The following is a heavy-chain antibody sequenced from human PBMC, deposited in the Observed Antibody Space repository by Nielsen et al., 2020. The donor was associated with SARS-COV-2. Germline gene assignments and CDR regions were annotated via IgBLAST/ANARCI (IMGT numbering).Heavy chain of an antibody. CDR1: GYSFTSYW. V-gene: IGHV5-51*01. J-gene: IGHJ4*02. CDR2: IYLGDSDT. CDR3: ARFAGAGGEWLLPFDY. Sequence: GESPKLPRKGSGYSFTSYWIGWVPQMPGKGLEWLGIIYLGDSDTIYSPSFQGQVTISADKSIPTAYLQWSSLKASDTAMYYCARFAGAGGEWLLPFDYWGQGTLVTVSS. D-gene: IGHD3-3*01.